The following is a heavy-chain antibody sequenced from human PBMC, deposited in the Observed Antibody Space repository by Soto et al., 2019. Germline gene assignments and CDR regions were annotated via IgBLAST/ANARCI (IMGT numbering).Heavy chain of an antibody. CDR3: ARMASAGTLNWFDP. Sequence: ASVKVSCKASGYAFINFDISWVRQAAGQGLEWLGWMNPGSGKTGYASKFQGRVAMARDASTGTSHLELSSLTSDDTAVYYCARMASAGTLNWFDPWGQGTLVTVS. CDR1: GYAFINFD. D-gene: IGHD6-13*01. CDR2: MNPGSGKT. V-gene: IGHV1-8*02. J-gene: IGHJ5*02.